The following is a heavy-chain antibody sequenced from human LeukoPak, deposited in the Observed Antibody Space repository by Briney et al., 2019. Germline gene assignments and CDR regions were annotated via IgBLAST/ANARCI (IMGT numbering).Heavy chain of an antibody. CDR1: GXMFSSYS. D-gene: IGHD3-16*01. V-gene: IGHV3-21*01. CDR3: ARDGAGGPDY. Sequence: GGSLRLSCAASGXMFSSYSMNWVRQAPGKGLEWVSSISSSSSHIYYADSVKGRFTISRDNAKNSLYLQMNSLRAEDTAVYYCARDGAGGPDYWGQGTLVTVSS. J-gene: IGHJ4*02. CDR2: ISSSSSHI.